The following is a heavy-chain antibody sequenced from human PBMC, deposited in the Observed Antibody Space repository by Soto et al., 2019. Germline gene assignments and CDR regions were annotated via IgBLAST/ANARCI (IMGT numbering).Heavy chain of an antibody. Sequence: QVQLVQSGAEVKKPGASVKVSCKTSGYTFTAYGISWVRQAPGQGLEWMGWISPYNGNTHYAQKFQGRVTMTTDTPTSTAYMELRNLESDDTAMYYCARKGTVYYYDSWGQGTLVTVSS. CDR3: ARKGTVYYYDS. CDR2: ISPYNGNT. D-gene: IGHD1-7*01. CDR1: GYTFTAYG. V-gene: IGHV1-18*01. J-gene: IGHJ4*02.